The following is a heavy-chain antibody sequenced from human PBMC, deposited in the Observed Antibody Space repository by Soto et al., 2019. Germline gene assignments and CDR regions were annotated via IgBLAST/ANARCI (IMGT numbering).Heavy chain of an antibody. Sequence: RLSCAASGFPFTDYALSWVRQAPGKGLEWVATISGIGGSTYLADSVKGRLSISRDNSKNTVSLLMNSLRAEDTAVYFCARGSSGYTSSWYYFDYWGRGTLVTVSS. CDR3: ARGSSGYTSSWYYFDY. V-gene: IGHV3-23*01. J-gene: IGHJ4*02. D-gene: IGHD6-13*01. CDR2: ISGIGGST. CDR1: GFPFTDYA.